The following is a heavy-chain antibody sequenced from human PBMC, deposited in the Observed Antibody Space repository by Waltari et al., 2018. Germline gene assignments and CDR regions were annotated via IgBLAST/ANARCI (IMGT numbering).Heavy chain of an antibody. CDR2: IRSKANSYAT. CDR3: TTIVATMICY. CDR1: GFTFSGSA. Sequence: EVQLVESGGGLVQPGGSLRLSCAASGFTFSGSAMPWVRQASGKGLEGVGRIRSKANSYATAYAASVKGRFTISRDDSKNTAYLQMNSLKTEDTAVYYCTTIVATMICYRGQGTLVTVSS. D-gene: IGHD5-12*01. V-gene: IGHV3-73*01. J-gene: IGHJ4*02.